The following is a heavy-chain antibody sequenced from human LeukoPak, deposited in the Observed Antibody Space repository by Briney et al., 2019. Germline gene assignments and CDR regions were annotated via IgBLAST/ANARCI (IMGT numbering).Heavy chain of an antibody. Sequence: GGSLRLSCAASGFTFSSYSMNWVRQAPGKGLEWVSSISSSSSYIYYADSVKGRFTISRDNAKNSLYLQMNSLRAEDTAVYYCARELRVVPAAIDLRYYYYYGMDVWGQGTTVTVSS. J-gene: IGHJ6*02. CDR2: ISSSSSYI. D-gene: IGHD2-2*01. V-gene: IGHV3-21*01. CDR1: GFTFSSYS. CDR3: ARELRVVPAAIDLRYYYYYGMDV.